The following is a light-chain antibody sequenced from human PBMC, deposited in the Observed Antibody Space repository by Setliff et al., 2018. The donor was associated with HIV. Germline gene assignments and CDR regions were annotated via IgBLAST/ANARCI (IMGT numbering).Light chain of an antibody. CDR3: SSYTSSSSVV. CDR1: SSDVGGYNY. J-gene: IGLJ2*01. V-gene: IGLV2-14*01. Sequence: QSVLTQPASVSESPGQSITISCTGSSSDVGGYNYVSWFQQHPGKAPKLMIYQVSNRPSGVSNRFSGSKSGNTASLTISGPQAEDEADYYCSSYTSSSSVVFGGGTQLTVL. CDR2: QVS.